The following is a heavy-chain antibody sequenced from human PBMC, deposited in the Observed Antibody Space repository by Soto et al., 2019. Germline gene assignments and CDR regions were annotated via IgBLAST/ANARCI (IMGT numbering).Heavy chain of an antibody. Sequence: SETLSLTCTVSGGSISSGRYYWSWIRQHPGKGLEWIGYIYFSGSTFYNPSLKSRVTISVDTSKNQFSLKLSSVTAADTAVYYCARGTYYYDSSGYPDAFDIWGQGTMVTVSS. CDR3: ARGTYYYDSSGYPDAFDI. CDR1: GGSISSGRYY. D-gene: IGHD3-22*01. V-gene: IGHV4-31*03. J-gene: IGHJ3*02. CDR2: IYFSGST.